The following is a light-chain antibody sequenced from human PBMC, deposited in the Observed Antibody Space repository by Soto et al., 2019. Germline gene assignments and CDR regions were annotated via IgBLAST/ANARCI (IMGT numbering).Light chain of an antibody. CDR3: QQHGSSPPWT. V-gene: IGKV3-20*01. Sequence: EIVLTQSPGTLSLSPGERATLSCRASQSVSSNHLAWYQQKPGQAHRLLIYGASSRATGIQDRFSGSGYGTDFTLTNSRLEPEDFAVYYCQQHGSSPPWTFGQGNKVEIK. CDR1: QSVSSNH. CDR2: GAS. J-gene: IGKJ1*01.